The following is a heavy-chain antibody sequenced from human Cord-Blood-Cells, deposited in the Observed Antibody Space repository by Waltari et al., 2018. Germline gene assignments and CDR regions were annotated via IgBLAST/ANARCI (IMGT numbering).Heavy chain of an antibody. CDR2: INPNSGGT. Sequence: QVQLVQSGAEVKKPGAPVKVSCQASGYTFPGYSMHWVRQAPGQGLEWMGWINPNSGGTNYAQKFQGRVTMTRDTSISTAYMELSRLRSDDTAVYYCARDRYSSWYYFDYWGQGTLVTVSS. D-gene: IGHD6-13*01. CDR1: GYTFPGYS. CDR3: ARDRYSSWYYFDY. V-gene: IGHV1-2*02. J-gene: IGHJ4*02.